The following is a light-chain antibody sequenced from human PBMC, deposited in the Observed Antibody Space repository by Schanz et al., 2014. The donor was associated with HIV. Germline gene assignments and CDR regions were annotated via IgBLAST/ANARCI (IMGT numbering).Light chain of an antibody. CDR2: GAS. Sequence: EIVLTQSPGTLSLSPGDRATLSCRASQNIDSSYLAWYQQKPGQAPRLLIYGASTRATGVPARFSGSGSGTEFNLTISSLQSEDFAVYYCHHYGDSRGTFGGGTEVDI. CDR3: HHYGDSRGT. J-gene: IGKJ4*02. V-gene: IGKV3-20*01. CDR1: QNIDSSY.